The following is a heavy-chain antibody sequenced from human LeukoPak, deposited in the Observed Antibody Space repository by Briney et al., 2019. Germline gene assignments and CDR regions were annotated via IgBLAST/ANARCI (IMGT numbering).Heavy chain of an antibody. D-gene: IGHD3-22*01. Sequence: GASVKVSCKASEGTFSSYAISWVRQAPGQGLEWMGRIIPILGIANYAQKFQGRVTITADKSTSTAYMELSSLRSEDTAVYYCARASLRNYYDSSGFDYWGQGTLVTVSS. V-gene: IGHV1-69*04. CDR2: IIPILGIA. CDR3: ARASLRNYYDSSGFDY. J-gene: IGHJ4*02. CDR1: EGTFSSYA.